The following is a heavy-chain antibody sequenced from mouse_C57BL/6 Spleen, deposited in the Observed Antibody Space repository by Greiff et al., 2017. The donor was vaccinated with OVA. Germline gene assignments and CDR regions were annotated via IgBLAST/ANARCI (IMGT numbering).Heavy chain of an antibody. CDR1: GYTFTSYG. Sequence: VQLQQSGAELARPGASVKLSCKASGYTFTSYGISWVKQRTGQGLEWIGEIYPRSGNTYYNEKFKGKATLTADKSSSTAYMELRSLTSEDSAVYFCAPPDYYGSSHGGFAYWGQGTLVTVSA. V-gene: IGHV1-81*01. CDR3: APPDYYGSSHGGFAY. D-gene: IGHD1-1*01. CDR2: IYPRSGNT. J-gene: IGHJ3*01.